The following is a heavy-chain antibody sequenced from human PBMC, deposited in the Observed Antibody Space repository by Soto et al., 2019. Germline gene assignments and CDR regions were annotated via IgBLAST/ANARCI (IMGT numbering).Heavy chain of an antibody. V-gene: IGHV1-46*02. CDR2: IHPSGGGS. D-gene: IGHD2-21*02. J-gene: IGHJ4*02. CDR3: ARGGHIAVVTDSFDS. Sequence: GASVKVSCKSSGYPFNTYYQHWVRQAPGQGLEWMGMIHPSGGGSTYAQKFLGRVTMTMDSSTSTVFMELTSLRSADTAVYYCARGGHIAVVTDSFDSWGQGTLVTVS. CDR1: GYPFNTYY.